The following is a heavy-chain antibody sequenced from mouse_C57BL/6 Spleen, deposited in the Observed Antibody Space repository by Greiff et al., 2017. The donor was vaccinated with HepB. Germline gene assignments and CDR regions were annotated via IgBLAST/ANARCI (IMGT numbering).Heavy chain of an antibody. J-gene: IGHJ2*01. Sequence: QVQLQQSGAELVRPGTSVKLSCKASGYTFTSYWMHWVKQRPGQGLEWIGVIDPSDSYTNYNQKFKGKATLTVDTSSSTAYMQLSSLTSEDSAVYYCARSYYGSSYEEFDYWGQGTTLTVSS. CDR3: ARSYYGSSYEEFDY. CDR2: IDPSDSYT. V-gene: IGHV1-59*01. D-gene: IGHD1-1*01. CDR1: GYTFTSYW.